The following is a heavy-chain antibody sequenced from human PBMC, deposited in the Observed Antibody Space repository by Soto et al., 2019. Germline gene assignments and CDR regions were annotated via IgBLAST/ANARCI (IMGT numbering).Heavy chain of an antibody. V-gene: IGHV3-23*05. Sequence: EVQLLDSGGGLVQPGGSLTLSCVASGFRFRDYAMSWVRQAPGKVLESISVILSNCNTYYTDSVRGRFTISRDSSKSMLYLEMNSLRAEDTAVYYCARRVNGYFDYWGQGALVTVSS. CDR2: ILSNCNT. J-gene: IGHJ4*02. CDR3: ARRVNGYFDY. D-gene: IGHD2-8*01. CDR1: GFRFRDYA.